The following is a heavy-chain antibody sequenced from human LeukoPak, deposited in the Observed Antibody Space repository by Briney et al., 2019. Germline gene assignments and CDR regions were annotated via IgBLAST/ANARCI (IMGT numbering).Heavy chain of an antibody. D-gene: IGHD3-10*01. V-gene: IGHV4-4*02. CDR3: ARDGRGYYGSGSYYDY. Sequence: PSETLSLTCAASGGSISSSNWWSWVRQPPGKGLEWIGEIFQTGSTNYNPSLKSRVTISLDKSKNQFSLELNSVTAADTAVYYCARDGRGYYGSGSYYDYWGQGTLVTVSS. J-gene: IGHJ4*02. CDR1: GGSISSSNW. CDR2: IFQTGST.